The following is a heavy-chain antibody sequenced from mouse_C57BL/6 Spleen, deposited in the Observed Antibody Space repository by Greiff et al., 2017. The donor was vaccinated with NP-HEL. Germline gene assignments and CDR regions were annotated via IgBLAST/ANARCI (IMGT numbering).Heavy chain of an antibody. CDR3: AMIYYGNEDY. Sequence: QVQLKESGAELVKPGASVKLSCKASGYTFTSYWMHWVKQRPGQGLEWIGMIHPNSGSTNYNEKFKSKATLTVDKSSSTAYMQLSSLTSEDSAVYYCAMIYYGNEDYWGQGTTLTVSS. D-gene: IGHD2-1*01. CDR2: IHPNSGST. J-gene: IGHJ2*01. CDR1: GYTFTSYW. V-gene: IGHV1-64*01.